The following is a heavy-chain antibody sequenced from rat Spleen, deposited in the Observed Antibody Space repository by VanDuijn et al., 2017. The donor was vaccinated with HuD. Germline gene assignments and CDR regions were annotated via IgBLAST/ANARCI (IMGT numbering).Heavy chain of an antibody. CDR2: INSAGST. V-gene: IGHV3-3*01. Sequence: EVQLQESGPGLVKPSQSLSLTCSVTAYSITSSYRWNWIRKFPGNKLDWLGYINSAGSTNYNPSLKSRISITRDTSKNQFFLQLNSVITEDTATYYCARRWGQVYNNYFDYWGQGVMVTVSS. CDR3: ARRWGQVYNNYFDY. D-gene: IGHD1-10*01. CDR1: AYSITSSYR. J-gene: IGHJ2*01.